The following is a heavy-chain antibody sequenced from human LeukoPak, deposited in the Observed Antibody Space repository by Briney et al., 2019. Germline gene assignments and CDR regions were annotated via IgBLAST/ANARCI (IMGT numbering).Heavy chain of an antibody. D-gene: IGHD3-10*01. CDR3: ARGFSGSVQHYGMDV. CDR2: ISGYNGNT. J-gene: IGHJ6*02. Sequence: ASVKVSCKAAGYSFSSRGISWVRQAPGQGLEWMGWISGYNGNTNYAQKLQGRVTMTSDTSTSTAYMELGSLTSDDTAVYYCARGFSGSVQHYGMDVWGQGTTVTVSS. CDR1: GYSFSSRG. V-gene: IGHV1-18*01.